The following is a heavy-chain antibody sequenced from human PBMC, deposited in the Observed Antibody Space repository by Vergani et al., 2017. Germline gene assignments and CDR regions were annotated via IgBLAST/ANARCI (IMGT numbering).Heavy chain of an antibody. Sequence: EVQLVESGGGLVPPGRSLRLSCAASGFSFGDYAMTWVRQAPGKGLEWVAFISNKAYGGTTEYAASVKGRFTISRDDSKRLAYLQLSGLKTEDTAVYFCSRGRGYSFGYSDCWGQGTLVTVSS. J-gene: IGHJ4*02. CDR1: GFSFGDYA. CDR2: ISNKAYGGTT. D-gene: IGHD5-18*01. CDR3: SRGRGYSFGYSDC. V-gene: IGHV3-49*04.